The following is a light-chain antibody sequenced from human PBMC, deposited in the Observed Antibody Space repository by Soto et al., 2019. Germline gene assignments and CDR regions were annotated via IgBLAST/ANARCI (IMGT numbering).Light chain of an antibody. CDR1: RNIYSKY. J-gene: IGKJ1*01. CDR2: DVS. Sequence: IVLTQSPDTLSLSPGERATLSCRASRNIYSKYLAWYQHKPGQAPRLLIYDVSKRASGIPDRFSGSGSGTDFTLTISDVEPEDFAVYYCHQRQSWPRTFGQGTTVDIK. V-gene: IGKV3-11*01. CDR3: HQRQSWPRT.